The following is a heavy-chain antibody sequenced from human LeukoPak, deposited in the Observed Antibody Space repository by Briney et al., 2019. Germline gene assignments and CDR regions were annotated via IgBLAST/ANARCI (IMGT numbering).Heavy chain of an antibody. CDR1: GGSFSGYY. V-gene: IGHV4-34*01. D-gene: IGHD5-18*01. J-gene: IGHJ4*02. Sequence: SETLSLTCAVYGGSFSGYYWSWIRQPPGKGLEWIGEIKHSGSTNYNPSLKSRVTISVDTSKNQFSLKLSSVTAADTAVYYCARGPFTLLSSYSCPLDYWGQGTLVTVSS. CDR2: IKHSGST. CDR3: ARGPFTLLSSYSCPLDY.